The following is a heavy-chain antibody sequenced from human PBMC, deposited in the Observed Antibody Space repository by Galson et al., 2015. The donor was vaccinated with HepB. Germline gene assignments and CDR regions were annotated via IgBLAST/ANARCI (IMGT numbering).Heavy chain of an antibody. J-gene: IGHJ6*03. Sequence: SVKVSCKASGYTFTSYGISWVRRAPGQGLEWMGWISAYNGNTNYAQKLQGRVTMTTDTSTSTAYTELRSLRSDDTAVYYCARVPDYGDYVGIYYYMDVWGKGTTVTVSS. V-gene: IGHV1-18*01. CDR3: ARVPDYGDYVGIYYYMDV. CDR2: ISAYNGNT. CDR1: GYTFTSYG. D-gene: IGHD4-17*01.